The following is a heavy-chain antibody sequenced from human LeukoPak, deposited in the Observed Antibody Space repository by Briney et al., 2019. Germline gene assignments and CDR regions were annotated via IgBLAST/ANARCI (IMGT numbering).Heavy chain of an antibody. Sequence: ASVKVSCKASGYTFTSYDINWVRQATGLGLEWMGWMNPNSGNTGYAQKFQGRVTITWNTSISTAYMELSSLRSEDTAVYYCARGGYDFWSPLDYWGQGTLVTVSS. D-gene: IGHD3-3*01. CDR2: MNPNSGNT. J-gene: IGHJ4*02. CDR3: ARGGYDFWSPLDY. CDR1: GYTFTSYD. V-gene: IGHV1-8*03.